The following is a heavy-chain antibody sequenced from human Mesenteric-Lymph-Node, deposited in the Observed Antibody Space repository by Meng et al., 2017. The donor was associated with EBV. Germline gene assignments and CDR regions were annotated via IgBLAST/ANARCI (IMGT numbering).Heavy chain of an antibody. CDR1: GGSFSAYY. J-gene: IGHJ4*02. V-gene: IGHV4-34*01. D-gene: IGHD4-11*01. CDR3: ARSYSNFQFFDS. Sequence: QVRLQQWGAGLLKPSETLSPTCAVYGGSFSAYYWSWIRQPPGKGLEWIGEINDSGSTNYNPSLKSRVTISLDTSNKHFSLKLSSVTAADAAVYYCARSYSNFQFFDSWGQGTLVTGSS. CDR2: INDSGST.